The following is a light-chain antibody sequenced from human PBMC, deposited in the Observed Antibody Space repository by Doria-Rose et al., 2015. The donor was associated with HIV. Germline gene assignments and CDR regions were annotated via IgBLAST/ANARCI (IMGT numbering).Light chain of an antibody. V-gene: IGKV3-20*01. J-gene: IGKJ1*01. Sequence: TQSPGTLSLSPGERATLSCRASQSFSSTYLAWYQQKPGHALSLLIHDGSTRATGIPDRFSASGSGTDFTLTINRLEPEDFALYYCHQYGTSWTFGQGTKVEI. CDR1: QSFSSTY. CDR2: DGS. CDR3: HQYGTSWT.